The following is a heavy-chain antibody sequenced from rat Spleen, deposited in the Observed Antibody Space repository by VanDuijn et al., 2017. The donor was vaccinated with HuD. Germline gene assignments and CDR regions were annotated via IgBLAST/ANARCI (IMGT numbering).Heavy chain of an antibody. D-gene: IGHD5-1*01. J-gene: IGHJ3*01. CDR1: GFTFTNYW. V-gene: IGHV5-31*01. CDR3: ASRTGNWFAY. Sequence: EVQLVESGGGLVQPGRSLKLSCVASGFTFTNYWMTWIRQAPGKGLEWVASITDTGGYTYYPDSVKGRFTISRDNAKSTLYLQMNSLRSEDTATYYCASRTGNWFAYWGQGTLVTVSS. CDR2: ITDTGGYT.